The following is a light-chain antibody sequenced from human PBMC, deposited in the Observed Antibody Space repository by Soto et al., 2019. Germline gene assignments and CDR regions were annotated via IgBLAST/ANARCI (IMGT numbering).Light chain of an antibody. V-gene: IGLV2-11*01. CDR1: SSDVGGYNY. Sequence: QSALTQPRSVSGSPGQSVTISCTGTSSDVGGYNYVSWYQQHPGKAPKLMMYDVSKRPSGVPDRFSGSKSGNTASLTISGLQAEDEADYYCCSYAGSYNWVFGGGTKVTVL. CDR2: DVS. J-gene: IGLJ3*02. CDR3: CSYAGSYNWV.